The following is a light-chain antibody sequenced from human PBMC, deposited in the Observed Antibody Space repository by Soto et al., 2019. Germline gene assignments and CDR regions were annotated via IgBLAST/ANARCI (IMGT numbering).Light chain of an antibody. CDR2: KAS. CDR1: QSISSW. CDR3: QQYNSFWT. V-gene: IGKV1-5*03. Sequence: DIQMHQSPSTLSASVGDRVTITCRASQSISSWLAWYQQKPGKATKLLIYKASSLESGVPSRFRGSGSGTEFTLTISSLQPDDFATYYCQQYNSFWTFGQGTKVEL. J-gene: IGKJ1*01.